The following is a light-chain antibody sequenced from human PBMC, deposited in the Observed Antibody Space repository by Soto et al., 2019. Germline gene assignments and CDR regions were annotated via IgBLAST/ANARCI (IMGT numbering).Light chain of an antibody. Sequence: QSVLTQPPSASGTPGQRVTISCSGSSSNIGSNSVNWYQQLPGTAPKLLMYSSNQRPSGVPDRFSGSNSGTSASLAISGLQSEDEADYYCAACDDSLNGVVFGGGTKLAVL. V-gene: IGLV1-44*01. CDR3: AACDDSLNGVV. CDR2: SSN. CDR1: SSNIGSNS. J-gene: IGLJ2*01.